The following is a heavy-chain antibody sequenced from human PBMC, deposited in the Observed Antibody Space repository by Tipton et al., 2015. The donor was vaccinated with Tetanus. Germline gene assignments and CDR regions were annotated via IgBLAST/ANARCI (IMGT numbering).Heavy chain of an antibody. V-gene: IGHV4-59*01. D-gene: IGHD3-22*01. CDR3: ARDFDYYYDSSGYSAFDI. CDR2: IYYSGST. J-gene: IGHJ3*02. Sequence: LRLSCTVSGGSISSYYWSWIRQPPGKGLEWIGYIYYSGSTNYNPSLKSRVTISVDTSKNQFSLKLSSVTAADTAVYYCARDFDYYYDSSGYSAFDIWGQGTMVTVSS. CDR1: GGSISSYY.